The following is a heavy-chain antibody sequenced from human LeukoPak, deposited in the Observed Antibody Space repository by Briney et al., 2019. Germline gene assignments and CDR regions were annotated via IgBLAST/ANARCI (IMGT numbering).Heavy chain of an antibody. Sequence: SETLSLTCTVSGGSTSRNYWSWIRQPPGKGLEWIGYIYNSGSTNYNPSLKSRVTISVDTSNNHLSLKLSSVTAADTAAYYCARAYDSSGPFDYWGQGTLVTVSS. D-gene: IGHD3-22*01. J-gene: IGHJ4*02. CDR1: GGSTSRNY. CDR2: IYNSGST. CDR3: ARAYDSSGPFDY. V-gene: IGHV4-59*01.